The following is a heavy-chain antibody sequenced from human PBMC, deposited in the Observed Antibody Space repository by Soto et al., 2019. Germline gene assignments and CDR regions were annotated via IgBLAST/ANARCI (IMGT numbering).Heavy chain of an antibody. CDR2: IYWDDDK. Sequence: QITLKESGPTLVKPTQTLTLTCTLSGLSLSTSGVGVGWIRQPPGKALEWLVVIYWDDDKRYSPSLKSRLTITQDTSKNPVVLTMTHLDPVDTATYFFALQKWLHDLDDYWGQGTLVTVSS. V-gene: IGHV2-5*02. CDR3: ALQKWLHDLDDY. CDR1: GLSLSTSGVG. D-gene: IGHD5-12*01. J-gene: IGHJ4*02.